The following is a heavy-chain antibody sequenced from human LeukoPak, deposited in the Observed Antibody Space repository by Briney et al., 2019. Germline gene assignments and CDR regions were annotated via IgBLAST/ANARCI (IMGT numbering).Heavy chain of an antibody. CDR3: ARDAGYCSSETCYADAFDI. CDR1: GYTFTNYG. D-gene: IGHD2-2*01. V-gene: IGHV1-18*01. CDR2: ISGYNGNA. J-gene: IGHJ3*02. Sequence: ASVKVSCKASGYTFTNYGLSWVRQAPGQGLEWMGWISGYNGNATYTQKLQGRVIMTTDTSTTTAYMDLRSLRSDDTAVYYCARDAGYCSSETCYADAFDIWGQGTMVTVSS.